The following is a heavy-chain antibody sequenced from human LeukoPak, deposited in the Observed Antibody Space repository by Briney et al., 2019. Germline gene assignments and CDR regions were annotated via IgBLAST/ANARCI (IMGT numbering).Heavy chain of an antibody. CDR2: INSDGSST. V-gene: IGHV3-74*01. D-gene: IGHD6-13*01. CDR3: AKAGGSAWYEY. CDR1: GFTFSSNC. J-gene: IGHJ4*02. Sequence: GGSLRLSCAASGFTFSSNCTHWVRQGPGKGLVWVSRINSDGSSTNYADSVKGRFTISRDNAKNTLYLQMNSLRAEDTAVYYCAKAGGSAWYEYWGQGSLVTVSS.